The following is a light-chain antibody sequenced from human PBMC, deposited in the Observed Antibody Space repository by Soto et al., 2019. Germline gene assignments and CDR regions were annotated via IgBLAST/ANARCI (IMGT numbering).Light chain of an antibody. CDR3: QQSYSSPPT. J-gene: IGKJ1*01. CDR1: QSISNH. V-gene: IGKV1-39*01. Sequence: DIQMTQSPSSLSASVEDRVIITCRASQSISNHLNWYQQKPGKAPKLLIFAASSLQSGLPSRFSGSRSGPDFTLTISSLQPEDFATYYCQQSYSSPPTFGQGTKVDIK. CDR2: AAS.